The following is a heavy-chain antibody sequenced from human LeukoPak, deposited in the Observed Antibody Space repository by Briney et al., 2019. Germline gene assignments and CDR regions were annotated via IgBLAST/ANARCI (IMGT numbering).Heavy chain of an antibody. CDR2: IIPIFGTA. V-gene: IGHV1-69*13. CDR1: GGTFSSYA. D-gene: IGHD3-3*01. J-gene: IGHJ6*03. CDR3: ARNDYDFWSGPLQDYYYYMDV. Sequence: SVKVSCRASGGTFSSYAISWVRQAPGQGLEWMGGIIPIFGTANYAQKFQGRVTITADESTSTAYMEMSSLRSEDTAVYYCARNDYDFWSGPLQDYYYYMDVWGKGTTVTVSS.